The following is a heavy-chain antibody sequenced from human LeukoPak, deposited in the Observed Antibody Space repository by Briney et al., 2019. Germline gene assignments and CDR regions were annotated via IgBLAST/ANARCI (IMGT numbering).Heavy chain of an antibody. J-gene: IGHJ3*02. CDR3: ARHVNYDYAFDI. CDR1: GGSFSAYY. D-gene: IGHD3-3*01. V-gene: IGHV4-34*01. CDR2: INHGGST. Sequence: SETLSLTCAVYGGSFSAYYWSWIRQPPGKGLEWIGEINHGGSTNYNPSLKSRVTISVDTSKNQFSLKLSSVTAADTAVYYCARHVNYDYAFDIWGQGTMVTVSS.